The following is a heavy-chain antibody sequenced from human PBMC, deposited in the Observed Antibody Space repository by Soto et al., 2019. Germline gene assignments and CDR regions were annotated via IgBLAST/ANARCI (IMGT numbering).Heavy chain of an antibody. D-gene: IGHD3-9*01. CDR3: AIGYYDILTGSVFDY. CDR2: IDPSDSYT. J-gene: IGHJ4*02. V-gene: IGHV5-10-1*01. Sequence: GESLEISCKGSGYSFTSYWISCVRQMPGKGLEWMGRIDPSDSYTNYSPSFQGHVTISADKSISTAYLQWSSLKASDTAMYYCAIGYYDILTGSVFDYWGKGTLVTVSS. CDR1: GYSFTSYW.